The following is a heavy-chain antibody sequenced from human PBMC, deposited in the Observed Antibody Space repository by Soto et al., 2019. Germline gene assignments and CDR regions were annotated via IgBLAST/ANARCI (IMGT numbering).Heavy chain of an antibody. Sequence: GGSLRLSCAASGFTLSNNWMHWVRQAPGKGLVWVSRIKSDGTITTYGDSVKGRFTISRDNAKNTVYLQMNSLRAEDTAVYYCVRDKSNLAYSDRTHAFDIWGQGTMVTVSS. CDR2: IKSDGTIT. J-gene: IGHJ3*02. CDR1: GFTLSNNW. CDR3: VRDKSNLAYSDRTHAFDI. V-gene: IGHV3-74*03. D-gene: IGHD4-4*01.